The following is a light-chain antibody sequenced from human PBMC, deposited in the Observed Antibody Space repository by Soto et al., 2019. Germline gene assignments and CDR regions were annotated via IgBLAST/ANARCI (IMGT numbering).Light chain of an antibody. CDR1: EGVGLK. Sequence: EIVMTQSPATLSVSPGERVTLSCRASEGVGLKLAWYQLKPGLPPRLLFYDSSIRATGLPARFSGSGAGTEFTLSISSLQSEDFATYYCQHYSDSPTFGQGTKVEIK. CDR3: QHYSDSPT. CDR2: DSS. V-gene: IGKV3-15*01. J-gene: IGKJ1*01.